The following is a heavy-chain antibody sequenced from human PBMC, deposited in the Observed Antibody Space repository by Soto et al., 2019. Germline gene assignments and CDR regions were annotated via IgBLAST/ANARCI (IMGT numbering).Heavy chain of an antibody. Sequence: ASETLSLTCTVSGGSLSSGGYYWSWIRQHPGKGLEWIGYIYYSGSTYYNPSLKSRVTISVDTSKNQFSLKLSSVTAADTAVYYCARSKSSGGGVFAFDIWGQGTMVTVSS. CDR1: GGSLSSGGYY. D-gene: IGHD3-22*01. J-gene: IGHJ3*02. V-gene: IGHV4-31*03. CDR3: ARSKSSGGGVFAFDI. CDR2: IYYSGST.